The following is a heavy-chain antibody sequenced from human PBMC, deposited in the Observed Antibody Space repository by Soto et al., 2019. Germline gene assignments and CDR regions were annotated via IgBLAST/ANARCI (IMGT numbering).Heavy chain of an antibody. CDR2: ISGSDDST. J-gene: IGHJ6*01. CDR3: VKDWTGDTCPCMDV. V-gene: IGHV3-23*01. D-gene: IGHD2-8*02. Sequence: EVQLLESGGGLVQPGGSLRLSCAASGFTFNNYAMTWVRQAPGKGLEWVSTISGSDDSTYYADSVKGRLTISRDNSKNAQYLQMSSLRAEDTALYYCVKDWTGDTCPCMDVWGQGTMVTVSS. CDR1: GFTFNNYA.